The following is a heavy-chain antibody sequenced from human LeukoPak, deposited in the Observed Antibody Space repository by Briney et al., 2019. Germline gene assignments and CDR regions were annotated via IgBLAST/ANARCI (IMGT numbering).Heavy chain of an antibody. CDR2: ISNTGDFI. Sequence: GGSLRLSCAASGLTFSDEYMSWIRQAPGKGLEWVSYISNTGDFIAYADSVKGRFTISRDNAKNSLYLQMNSLRAEDTAVYYCARGRREAADYFDYWGQGTLATVSS. CDR3: ARGRREAADYFDY. J-gene: IGHJ4*02. V-gene: IGHV3-11*04. D-gene: IGHD6-13*01. CDR1: GLTFSDEY.